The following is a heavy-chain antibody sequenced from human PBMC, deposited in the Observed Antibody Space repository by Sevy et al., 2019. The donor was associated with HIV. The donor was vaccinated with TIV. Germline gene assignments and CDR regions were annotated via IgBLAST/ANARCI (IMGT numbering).Heavy chain of an antibody. D-gene: IGHD1-26*01. J-gene: IGHJ3*02. CDR3: ARVVGDIRSARGAFDI. V-gene: IGHV4-30-4*01. CDR2: IYYSGST. CDR1: GGSISSGDYY. Sequence: SETLSLTCTVSGGSISSGDYYWSWIRQPPGKGLEWIGYIYYSGSTYYNPSLKSRVTISVDTSKNQFSLKLRSVTAADTAVYYCARVVGDIRSARGAFDIWGQGTMVTVSS.